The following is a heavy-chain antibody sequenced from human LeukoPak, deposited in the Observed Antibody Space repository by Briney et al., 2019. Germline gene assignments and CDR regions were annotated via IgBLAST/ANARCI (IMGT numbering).Heavy chain of an antibody. CDR1: GGTIGSSSSY. J-gene: IGHJ3*02. Sequence: SETLSLICSVFGGTIGSSSSYWSSLRQHPTKGLEWNGYIHYTGSNYYHQSLQSRLTRSIDTSKLKFSLELSSVTAADTAVYFCARWGEDIKDAFDIWGQGTVVTVSS. CDR3: ARWGEDIKDAFDI. D-gene: IGHD3-10*01. V-gene: IGHV4-31*03. CDR2: IHYTGSN.